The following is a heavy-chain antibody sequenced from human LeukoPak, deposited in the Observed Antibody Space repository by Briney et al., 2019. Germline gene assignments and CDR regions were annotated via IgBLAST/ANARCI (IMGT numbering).Heavy chain of an antibody. D-gene: IGHD6-13*01. J-gene: IGHJ4*02. CDR2: ITASGDST. CDR1: GFTLSSHA. Sequence: GESLKISCAASGFTLSSHAMSWVRQAPGEGLKWVSLITASGDSTYYADSVKGRITISRDNSKNMLFLQMNSLRAEDTAVYYCAKVRGSSWGPFDYWGQGTLVTVSS. V-gene: IGHV3-23*01. CDR3: AKVRGSSWGPFDY.